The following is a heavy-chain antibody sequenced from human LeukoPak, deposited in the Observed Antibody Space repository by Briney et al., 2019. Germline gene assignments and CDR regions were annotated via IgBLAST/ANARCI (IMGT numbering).Heavy chain of an antibody. Sequence: PGGSLRLSCTASEFTFSSYWMSWVRQAPGKGLEWVANIKQDGSEKDYVDSVKGRFTISRDNAKNSVYLQMNNLRAEDTAVYYCAKEEAYWGQGTLVTVSS. CDR3: AKEEAY. CDR2: IKQDGSEK. V-gene: IGHV3-7*03. J-gene: IGHJ4*02. CDR1: EFTFSSYW.